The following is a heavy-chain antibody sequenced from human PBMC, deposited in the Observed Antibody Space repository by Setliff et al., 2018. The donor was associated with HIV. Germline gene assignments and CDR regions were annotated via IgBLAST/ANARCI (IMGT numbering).Heavy chain of an antibody. V-gene: IGHV4-39*07. CDR1: GGSISSSSYY. D-gene: IGHD3-10*01. CDR3: ARATMVRGVIITVNWFDP. J-gene: IGHJ5*02. Sequence: SEPLSLTCTVSGGSISSSSYYWGWIRQPPGKGLEWIGSIYYSGSTYYNPSLKSRVTISVDTSKNQFSLKLSSVTAADTAVYYCARATMVRGVIITVNWFDPWGQGTLVTVSS. CDR2: IYYSGST.